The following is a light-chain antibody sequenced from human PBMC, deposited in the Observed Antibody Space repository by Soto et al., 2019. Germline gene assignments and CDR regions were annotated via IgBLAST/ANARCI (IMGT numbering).Light chain of an antibody. J-gene: IGLJ3*02. CDR2: GNT. V-gene: IGLV1-40*03. CDR3: QAYDRSLNGWV. Sequence: QAVVTQPPSVSGAPGQRVTISCTGSASNIGADYDAHWYQQLPGAAPQLLIYGNTNRPSGVPDRISGSKSGASAYLSITGLQADDEADYYCQAYDRSLNGWVFGGGTKLTVL. CDR1: ASNIGADYD.